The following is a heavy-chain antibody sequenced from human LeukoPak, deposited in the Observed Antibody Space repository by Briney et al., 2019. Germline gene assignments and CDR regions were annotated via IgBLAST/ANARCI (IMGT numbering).Heavy chain of an antibody. CDR1: GARITTYY. Sequence: SETLSLTCTVSGARITTYYWSWIRQPPGKGLEWIGYIYYSETSNYNPSLKSRVTISADTSKNQFSLKLSSVTAADTAVYYCARLSWGGGFFDYWGQGTLVTVSS. J-gene: IGHJ4*02. CDR2: IYYSETS. V-gene: IGHV4-59*08. D-gene: IGHD3-16*01. CDR3: ARLSWGGGFFDY.